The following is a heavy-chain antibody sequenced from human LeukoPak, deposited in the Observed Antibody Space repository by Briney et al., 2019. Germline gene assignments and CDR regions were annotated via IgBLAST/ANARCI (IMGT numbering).Heavy chain of an antibody. CDR3: ARDDYGDYEVSYYYGMDV. CDR2: ISSSSYI. CDR1: GFTFSSYS. D-gene: IGHD4-17*01. J-gene: IGHJ6*02. Sequence: GGSLRLSCAASGFTFSSYSMNWVRQAPGKGLEWVSSISSSSYIYYADSVKGRFTISRDNAKNSLYLQMNSLRAEDTAVYYCARDDYGDYEVSYYYGMDVWGQGTTVTVSS. V-gene: IGHV3-21*01.